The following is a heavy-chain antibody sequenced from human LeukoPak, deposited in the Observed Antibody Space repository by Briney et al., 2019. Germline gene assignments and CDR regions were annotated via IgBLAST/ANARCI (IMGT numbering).Heavy chain of an antibody. CDR1: GFTFSSFA. CDR2: VSGGGDYT. D-gene: IGHD2-15*01. V-gene: IGHV3-23*01. J-gene: IGHJ4*02. Sequence: GGSLRLSCAASGFTFSSFAMSWVRQAPGKGLEWVSAVSGGGDYTFYADSVKGRFTISRDNAKNSLYLQMNSLRAEDTAVYYCALYCSGGSCYRDIDYWGQGTLVTVSS. CDR3: ALYCSGGSCYRDIDY.